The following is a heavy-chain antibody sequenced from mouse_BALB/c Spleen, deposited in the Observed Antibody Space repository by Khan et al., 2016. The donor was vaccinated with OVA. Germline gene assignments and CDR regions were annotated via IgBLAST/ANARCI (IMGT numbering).Heavy chain of an antibody. D-gene: IGHD2-1*01. J-gene: IGHJ3*01. CDR3: TRSGYGNPFAF. V-gene: IGHV1S81*02. CDR1: GYMFTSYY. CDR2: IFPGNDDT. Sequence: QVQLQQPGAELVKSGASVKLSCTASGYMFTSYYIYWVKQRPGQGLEWIGGIFPGNDDTYFNEKFQSKATLTVAKSSSTAYVQLSSLTSEDSAVYCCTRSGYGNPFAFWGQGTLVTGAA.